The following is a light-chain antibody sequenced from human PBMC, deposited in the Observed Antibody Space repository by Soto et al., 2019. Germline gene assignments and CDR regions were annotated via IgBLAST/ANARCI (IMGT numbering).Light chain of an antibody. CDR2: KAS. CDR1: QTISIW. CDR3: QHYNSYSEA. Sequence: DILMTQATSTLSGAVGDIVTITCRASQTISIWLAWYQQKPGKAPKLLIYKASTLQSGVPSRFSVSGSGTEFTLTIRSLQPDDCATYYCQHYNSYSEAFGQGHQVELK. J-gene: IGKJ1*01. V-gene: IGKV1-5*03.